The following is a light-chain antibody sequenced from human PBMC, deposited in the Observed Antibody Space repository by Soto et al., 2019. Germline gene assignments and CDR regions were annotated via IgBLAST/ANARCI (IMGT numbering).Light chain of an antibody. CDR1: QSISFY. CDR3: QQRSNWPT. CDR2: DAS. J-gene: IGKJ5*01. Sequence: EIVLTQSPATLSLSPGEIATLSCRASQSISFYLTWYQHKPGQAPRLLIYDASNRATGIPARFSGSGYGTDFTLTISSLEPEDFAVYYCQQRSNWPTFGQGTRLEL. V-gene: IGKV3-11*01.